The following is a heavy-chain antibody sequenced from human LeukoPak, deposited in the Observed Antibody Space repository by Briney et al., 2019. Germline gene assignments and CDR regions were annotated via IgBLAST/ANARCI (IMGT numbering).Heavy chain of an antibody. V-gene: IGHV3-66*01. CDR2: IYSGGST. D-gene: IGHD6-6*01. CDR3: ARTYSSSSGDY. Sequence: GGSLRLSCAASGFTVSSNYMSWVRQAPGKGLEWVSVIYSGGSTYYADSVKGRFTISRDNAKNSLYLQMNSLRAEDTAVYYCARTYSSSSGDYWGQGTLVTVSS. CDR1: GFTVSSNY. J-gene: IGHJ4*02.